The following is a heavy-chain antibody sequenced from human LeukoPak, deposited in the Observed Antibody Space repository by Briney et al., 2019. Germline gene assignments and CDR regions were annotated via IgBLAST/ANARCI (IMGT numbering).Heavy chain of an antibody. Sequence: SETLSLTCTVSGGSIMYYYWSWIRQSPGKGLEWIGYIYYNGSTNYNPSLKSRVSTSVDTSKNQFSLKVTSVTAADTAVYYCARKGGLFDYWGQGTLVTVSS. D-gene: IGHD2-15*01. J-gene: IGHJ4*02. CDR3: ARKGGLFDY. V-gene: IGHV4-59*01. CDR1: GGSIMYYY. CDR2: IYYNGST.